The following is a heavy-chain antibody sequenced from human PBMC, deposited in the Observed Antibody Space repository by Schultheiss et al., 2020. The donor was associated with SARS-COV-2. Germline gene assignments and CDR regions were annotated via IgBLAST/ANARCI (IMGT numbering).Heavy chain of an antibody. CDR2: INPNSGGT. D-gene: IGHD6-13*01. CDR1: GYTFTGYY. Sequence: ASVKVSCKASGYTFTGYYMHWVRQAPGQGLEWMGWINPNSGGTNYAQKFQGRVTMTTDTSTSTAYMELRSLRSDDTAVYYCARDRSSSWYFDYWGQGTLVTVSS. CDR3: ARDRSSSWYFDY. J-gene: IGHJ4*02. V-gene: IGHV1-2*02.